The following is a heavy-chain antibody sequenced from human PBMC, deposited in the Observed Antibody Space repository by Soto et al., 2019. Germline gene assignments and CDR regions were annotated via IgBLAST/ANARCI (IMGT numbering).Heavy chain of an antibody. Sequence: QVQLQQWGAGLLKPSETLSLTCAVYGGSFSGYYWSWIRQPPGKGLEWIGEINHSGSTNYNPSLKIRVTISVDTSKNQFSLKLSSVTAADTAVYYCARGDGVVVVVAATPHWFDPWGQGTLVTVSS. D-gene: IGHD2-15*01. V-gene: IGHV4-34*01. CDR2: INHSGST. CDR1: GGSFSGYY. CDR3: ARGDGVVVVVAATPHWFDP. J-gene: IGHJ5*02.